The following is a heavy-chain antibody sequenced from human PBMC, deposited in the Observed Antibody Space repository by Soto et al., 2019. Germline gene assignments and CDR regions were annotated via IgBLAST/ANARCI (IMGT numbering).Heavy chain of an antibody. Sequence: PSETLSLTCTVSGGSISSYYWSWIRQPPGKGLEWIGYIYYSGSTNYNPSLKSRVTISVDTSKNQFSLKLSSVTAADTAVYYCARAMVRGVIKAFDIWGQGTMVTVSS. CDR3: ARAMVRGVIKAFDI. D-gene: IGHD3-10*01. CDR1: GGSISSYY. CDR2: IYYSGST. J-gene: IGHJ3*02. V-gene: IGHV4-59*01.